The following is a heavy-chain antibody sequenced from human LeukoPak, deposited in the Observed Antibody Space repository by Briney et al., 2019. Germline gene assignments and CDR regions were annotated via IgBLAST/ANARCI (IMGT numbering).Heavy chain of an antibody. D-gene: IGHD6-13*01. CDR3: ARDLYHPAAGTTFDY. Sequence: PGRSLRLSCAASGFTFISHDMHWVRQAPGKGLEWVAVISYDGSNTYYADSVKGRFTISRDESKNTLYLQMNSLRAEDTAVYYCARDLYHPAAGTTFDYWGQGTLVTVSS. J-gene: IGHJ4*02. CDR2: ISYDGSNT. V-gene: IGHV3-30*03. CDR1: GFTFISHD.